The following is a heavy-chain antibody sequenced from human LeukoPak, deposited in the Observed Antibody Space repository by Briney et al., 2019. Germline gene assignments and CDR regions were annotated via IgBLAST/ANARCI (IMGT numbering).Heavy chain of an antibody. D-gene: IGHD6-13*01. CDR2: IKSDGSST. J-gene: IGHJ4*02. CDR3: ARGGETSNWYPGYFDY. CDR1: GFTFSNYW. V-gene: IGHV3-74*01. Sequence: PGGSLRLSCAASGFTFSNYWMHWVRPAPGKGPVWVSRIKSDGSSTRFADSAQGRFTVSRDNGKNTLYLQMNSLRAEDTAVYYCARGGETSNWYPGYFDYWGQGALVTVSS.